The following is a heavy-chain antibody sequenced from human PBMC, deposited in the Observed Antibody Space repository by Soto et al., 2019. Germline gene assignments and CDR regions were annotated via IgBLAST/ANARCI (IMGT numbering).Heavy chain of an antibody. Sequence: AGGSLRLSCAASGFTFSNAWMSWVRQAPGKGLEWVGRIKSKTDGGTTDYAAPVKGRFTISRDDSKNTLYLQMSSLKTEDTAVYYCTTENPIVVVPAASVDYWGQGTLVTVSS. V-gene: IGHV3-15*01. CDR3: TTENPIVVVPAASVDY. J-gene: IGHJ4*02. CDR2: IKSKTDGGTT. D-gene: IGHD2-2*01. CDR1: GFTFSNAW.